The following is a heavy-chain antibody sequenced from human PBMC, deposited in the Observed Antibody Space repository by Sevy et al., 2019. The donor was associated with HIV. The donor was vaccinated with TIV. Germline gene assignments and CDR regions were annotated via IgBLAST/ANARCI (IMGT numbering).Heavy chain of an antibody. CDR1: GYIFTDYY. CDR2: INSDSGVT. Sequence: ASVKVSCKASGYIFTDYYIHWVRQAPGQGLEWMAWINSDSGVTNYAQRFQGEVTVTRDPSLSTAYLELTNLKSNDTAIYNCASLPRQPTSDLSGLDVWGQGTPVTVSS. V-gene: IGHV1-2*02. J-gene: IGHJ6*02. D-gene: IGHD3-16*01. CDR3: ASLPRQPTSDLSGLDV.